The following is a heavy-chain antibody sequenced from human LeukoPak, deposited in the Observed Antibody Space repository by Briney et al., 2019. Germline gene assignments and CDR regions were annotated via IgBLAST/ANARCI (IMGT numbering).Heavy chain of an antibody. CDR1: GFTFGSYA. Sequence: GGSLRLSCAASGFTFGSYAMHWVRQAPGKGLEWVAVISYDGSNKYYADSVKGRFTISRDNSKNTLYLQMNSLRAEDTAVYYCARDPGYSSSWGKFDYWGQGTLVTVSS. V-gene: IGHV3-30*01. J-gene: IGHJ4*02. CDR2: ISYDGSNK. CDR3: ARDPGYSSSWGKFDY. D-gene: IGHD6-13*01.